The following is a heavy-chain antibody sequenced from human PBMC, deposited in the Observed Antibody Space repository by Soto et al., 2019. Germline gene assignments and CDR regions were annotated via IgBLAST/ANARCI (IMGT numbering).Heavy chain of an antibody. CDR3: AKAQLNGYSSGWYGNY. CDR2: ISGSGGST. Sequence: GGSLRLSCAASGFTFSSYAMSWVRQAPGKGLEWVSAISGSGGSTYYADSVKGRFTISRDNSKNTLYLQMNSLRAEGTAVYYCAKAQLNGYSSGWYGNYWGQGTLVTVSS. V-gene: IGHV3-23*01. D-gene: IGHD6-19*01. J-gene: IGHJ4*02. CDR1: GFTFSSYA.